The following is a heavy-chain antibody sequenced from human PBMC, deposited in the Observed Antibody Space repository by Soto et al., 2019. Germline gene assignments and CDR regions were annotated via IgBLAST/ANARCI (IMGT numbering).Heavy chain of an antibody. J-gene: IGHJ4*02. CDR1: GFTFSSYG. CDR3: VGGYYFGDY. Sequence: QVQLVESGGGVVQPGRSLRLSCAASGFTFSSYGMHWVRQAPGKGLEWVAVISSDGSNKYYADSVKGRFTISRDNSKNTLYLQMNSLRAEDTALYYCVGGYYFGDYWGQGTLVTVSS. CDR2: ISSDGSNK. D-gene: IGHD3-22*01. V-gene: IGHV3-30*03.